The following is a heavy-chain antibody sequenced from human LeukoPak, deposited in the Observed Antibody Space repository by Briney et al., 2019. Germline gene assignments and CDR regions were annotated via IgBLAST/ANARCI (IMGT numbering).Heavy chain of an antibody. CDR1: GGSISSYD. Sequence: PSETLSLTCTVSGGSISSYDWSWIRQPPGKGLEWIGYIYYSGSTNYNPSLKSRVTISVDTSKNQFSLKLSSVTAADTAVYYCARDYGDYVRYYYGMDVWGQGTTVTVSS. J-gene: IGHJ6*02. CDR3: ARDYGDYVRYYYGMDV. V-gene: IGHV4-59*01. D-gene: IGHD4-17*01. CDR2: IYYSGST.